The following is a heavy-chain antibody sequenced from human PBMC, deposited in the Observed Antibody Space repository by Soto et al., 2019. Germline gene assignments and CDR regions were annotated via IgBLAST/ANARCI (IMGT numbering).Heavy chain of an antibody. Sequence: EVQLLESGGGLVQPGGSLRLSCAASGFTFSSYAMSWVRQAPGKGLEWVSAISGSGGSTYYADSVKGRFTISRDNSRNTLYLQVNSLRAEDTAVYYCANPSSTSGWYGWFDPWGQGTLVTVSS. CDR2: ISGSGGST. J-gene: IGHJ5*02. CDR3: ANPSSTSGWYGWFDP. V-gene: IGHV3-23*01. D-gene: IGHD6-19*01. CDR1: GFTFSSYA.